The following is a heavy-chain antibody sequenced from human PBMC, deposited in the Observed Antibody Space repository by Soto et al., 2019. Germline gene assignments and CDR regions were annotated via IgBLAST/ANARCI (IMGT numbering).Heavy chain of an antibody. J-gene: IGHJ6*02. CDR1: GGSFSGYY. D-gene: IGHD3-10*01. V-gene: IGHV4-34*01. CDR2: VSDRGNT. Sequence: PSETLSLTCAVYGGSFSGYYWSWIRQPPGKGLEWIGEVSDRGNTFYVPSLKSRVSMSIDTSRNQFSLRLTSVTAADTAVYYCARGPGKCSTKKCFTQIYYWYYGMDVWGQGTTVTVS. CDR3: ARGPGKCSTKKCFTQIYYWYYGMDV.